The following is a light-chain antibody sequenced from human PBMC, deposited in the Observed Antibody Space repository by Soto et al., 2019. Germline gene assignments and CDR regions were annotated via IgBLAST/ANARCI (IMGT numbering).Light chain of an antibody. Sequence: QAVVTQSPSVSWAPGQRVTISCTGSSSNIGAGYDVHWYQQLPGTAPKLLIYGNSNRPSGVPDRFSGSKSGTSASLAITGLQAEDEADYYCQSYDSSLSVVFGGGTKLTVL. J-gene: IGLJ2*01. CDR2: GNS. CDR1: SSNIGAGYD. CDR3: QSYDSSLSVV. V-gene: IGLV1-40*01.